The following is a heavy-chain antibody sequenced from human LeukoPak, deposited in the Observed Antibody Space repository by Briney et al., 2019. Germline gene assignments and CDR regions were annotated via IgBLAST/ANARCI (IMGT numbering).Heavy chain of an antibody. V-gene: IGHV3-23*01. J-gene: IGHJ4*02. CDR3: AKEAGYSAFDY. CDR1: GFTFSSSA. CDR2: ISNNGGYT. Sequence: PGGSLRLSCAASGFTFSSSAMSWVRQAPGKGLEWVSAISNNGGYTYYADSVQGRFTISRDNSKSTLCLQMNSLRAEDTAVYYCAKEAGYSAFDYWGQGTLVTVSS. D-gene: IGHD5-12*01.